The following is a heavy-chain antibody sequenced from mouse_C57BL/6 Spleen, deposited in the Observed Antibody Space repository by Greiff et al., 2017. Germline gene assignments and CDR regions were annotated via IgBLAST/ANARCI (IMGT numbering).Heavy chain of an antibody. CDR2: IYPGSGNT. Sequence: VQLQQSGAELVRPGASVKLSCKASGYTFTDYYINWVKQRPGQGLEWIARIYPGSGNTYYNEKFKGKATLTAEKSSSTAYMQLSSLTSEDSAVYFCARYLDDGDYGDAVDYWGQGTSVTVSS. V-gene: IGHV1-76*01. J-gene: IGHJ4*01. CDR3: ARYLDDGDYGDAVDY. CDR1: GYTFTDYY. D-gene: IGHD2-3*01.